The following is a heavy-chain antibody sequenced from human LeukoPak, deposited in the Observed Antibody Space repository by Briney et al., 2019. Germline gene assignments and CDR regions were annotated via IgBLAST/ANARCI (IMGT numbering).Heavy chain of an antibody. CDR2: IIPILGIA. Sequence: ASVKVSCKASGGTFSSYAISWVRQAPGQGLEWMGRIIPILGIANYAQKFQGRVTITADKSTSTAYMELSSLRSEDTAVYYCAQGVVVTAIRDWGQGTLVTVSS. CDR3: AQGVVVTAIRD. CDR1: GGTFSSYA. V-gene: IGHV1-69*04. J-gene: IGHJ4*02. D-gene: IGHD2-21*02.